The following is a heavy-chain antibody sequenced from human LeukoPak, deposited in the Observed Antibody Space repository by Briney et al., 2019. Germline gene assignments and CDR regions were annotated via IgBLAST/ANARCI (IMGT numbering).Heavy chain of an antibody. CDR3: ARDQGSLSRSWYTGY. CDR1: GYTFTGYH. CDR2: INPYSGDT. J-gene: IGHJ4*02. Sequence: PSVKVSCKASGYTFTGYHIHWVRQAPAQGLEWMGRINPYSGDTNFAQKFQGRVTMTRDTSITTAYMDLSSLTPDDTAVYFCARDQGSLSRSWYTGYWGQGTQVTVSS. D-gene: IGHD6-13*01. V-gene: IGHV1-2*06.